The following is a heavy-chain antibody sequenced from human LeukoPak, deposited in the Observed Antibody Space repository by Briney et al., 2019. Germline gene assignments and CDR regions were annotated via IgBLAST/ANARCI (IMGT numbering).Heavy chain of an antibody. Sequence: PSETLSLTCAVYGGSFSGYYWSWIRQPPGKGLEWIGEINHSGSTNYNPSLKSRVTISVDTSKNQFSLKLSSVTAADTAVYYCARDFYDFWSGYHDYWGQGTLVTVSS. V-gene: IGHV4-34*09. J-gene: IGHJ4*02. CDR1: GGSFSGYY. CDR2: INHSGST. D-gene: IGHD3-3*01. CDR3: ARDFYDFWSGYHDY.